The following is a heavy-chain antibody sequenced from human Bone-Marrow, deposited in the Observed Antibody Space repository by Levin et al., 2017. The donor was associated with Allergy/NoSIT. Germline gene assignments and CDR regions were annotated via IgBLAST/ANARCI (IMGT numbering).Heavy chain of an antibody. Sequence: SQTLSLTCTVSNGSISSYYWSWIRQAPGKGLEWIGHIYYSGSIKYNPSLKSRLTISVDTSKNQFSLKLSSVTAADTAVYYCARASYYGSSPYYYYYMDVWGKGTTVTVSS. D-gene: IGHD3-10*01. V-gene: IGHV4-59*01. CDR1: NGSISSYY. CDR2: IYYSGSI. J-gene: IGHJ6*03. CDR3: ARASYYGSSPYYYYYMDV.